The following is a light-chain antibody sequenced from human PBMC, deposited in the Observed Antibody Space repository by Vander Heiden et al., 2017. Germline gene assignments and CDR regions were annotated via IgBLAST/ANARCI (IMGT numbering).Light chain of an antibody. CDR1: QSISSW. V-gene: IGKV1-5*03. Sequence: DIQMTQSPSTLSASVGDRVTITCRASQSISSWLAWYQQKPRKAPKLLIYKASSLESGVPSRFSGSGSGTEFTLTISSLQPDDFATYYCQQDNSYSHTFGQGTKLEIK. CDR3: QQDNSYSHT. CDR2: KAS. J-gene: IGKJ2*01.